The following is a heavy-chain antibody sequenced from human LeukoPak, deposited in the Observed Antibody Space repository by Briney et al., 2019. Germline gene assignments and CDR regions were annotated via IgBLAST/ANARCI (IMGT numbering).Heavy chain of an antibody. J-gene: IGHJ5*02. CDR2: IYYSGST. V-gene: IGHV4-31*03. CDR1: GGSISSGGYY. CDR3: ARRVVPAASFDP. D-gene: IGHD2-2*01. Sequence: SQTLSLTCTVSGGSISSGGYYWSWIRQHPGKGLEWIGYIYYSGSTYYNPSLKSRVTLSVDTSKNQFSLKLSSVTAADTAVYYCARRVVPAASFDPWGQGTLVTVSS.